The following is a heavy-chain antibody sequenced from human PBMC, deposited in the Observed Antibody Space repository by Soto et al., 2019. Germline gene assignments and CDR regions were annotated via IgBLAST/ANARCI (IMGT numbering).Heavy chain of an antibody. J-gene: IGHJ4*02. CDR1: GYTFTNYY. D-gene: IGHD4-17*01. Sequence: GASVKVSCKASGYTFTNYYIHWVRQAPGQGLEWMGIINSYSGSTTYAQKSQGRVTMTRDTSASMVYMELSSLRSEDTAVYYCARSDYGDYGGDYWGQGTLVTVSS. CDR3: ARSDYGDYGGDY. V-gene: IGHV1-46*01. CDR2: INSYSGST.